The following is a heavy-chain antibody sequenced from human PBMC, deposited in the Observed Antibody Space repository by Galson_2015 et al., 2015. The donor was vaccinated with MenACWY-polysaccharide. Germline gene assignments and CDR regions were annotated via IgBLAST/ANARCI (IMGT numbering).Heavy chain of an antibody. J-gene: IGHJ4*02. CDR3: VRGMEDSGRYNFDY. Sequence: ATLSLTCAVSGYSISGDYHWGWIRQPPGKGLEWLATIHPSGETYYKPSLRSRVTIFVDMSSNQFSLKVSYVTAADTAVYYCVRGMEDSGRYNFDYWGRGTLVTVSS. CDR2: IHPSGET. D-gene: IGHD1-26*01. V-gene: IGHV4-38-2*01. CDR1: GYSISGDYH.